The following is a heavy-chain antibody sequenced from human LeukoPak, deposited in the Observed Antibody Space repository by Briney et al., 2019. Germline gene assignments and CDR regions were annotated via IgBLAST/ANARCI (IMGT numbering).Heavy chain of an antibody. D-gene: IGHD6-6*01. CDR3: AREGPLFVLDY. J-gene: IGHJ4*02. CDR2: MTPSSGSA. V-gene: IGHV1-8*01. Sequence: ASVRVSCKTSGYRFTSYDISWARQATGQGLQWMGRMTPSSGSAEYAQRFQGRVTLTRDTASGTAYLELRSLSADDTAIYYCAREGPLFVLDYWGQGTRVAVSS. CDR1: GYRFTSYD.